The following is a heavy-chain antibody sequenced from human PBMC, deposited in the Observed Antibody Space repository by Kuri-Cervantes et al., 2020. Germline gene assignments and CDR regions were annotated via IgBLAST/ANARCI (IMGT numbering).Heavy chain of an antibody. CDR1: GYTFTSYD. CDR2: MNPNSGNT. D-gene: IGHD3-10*01. V-gene: IGHV1-8*01. Sequence: ASVKVSCKASGYTFTSYDINWVRQATGQGLEWMGWMNPNSGNTGYAQKFQGRVTMTRNTSISTAYMELSSLRSEDTAVYYCARVRAGTRGAAAKVYYWSQGTLVTVSS. J-gene: IGHJ4*02. CDR3: ARVRAGTRGAAAKVYY.